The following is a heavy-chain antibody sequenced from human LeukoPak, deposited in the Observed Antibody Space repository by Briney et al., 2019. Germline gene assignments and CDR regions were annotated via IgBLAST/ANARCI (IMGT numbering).Heavy chain of an antibody. V-gene: IGHV1-18*01. J-gene: IGHJ4*02. D-gene: IGHD1-7*01. CDR2: ISAYNGNT. CDR1: GYTFTSYG. CDR3: ARDDARLTGTTHY. Sequence: ASVKVSYKASGYTFTSYGISWVPQAPGQGLEGMGWISAYNGNTHYAQKLQGRVTMTTDTSTSTAYMELMSLKSGDTAVYSCARDDARLTGTTHYRGQGILVTVSS.